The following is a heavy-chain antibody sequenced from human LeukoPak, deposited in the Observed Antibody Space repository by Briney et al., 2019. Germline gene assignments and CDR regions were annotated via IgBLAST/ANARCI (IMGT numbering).Heavy chain of an antibody. Sequence: SETLSLTCAVYGGSFSGYYWSWIRQPPGKGLEWIGEINHSGSTNYNPSLKSRVTISVDTSKNQFSLKLSSVTAADTAVYCCARGVGGAAAGTLIDWGQGTLVTVSS. V-gene: IGHV4-34*01. CDR3: ARGVGGAAAGTLID. D-gene: IGHD6-13*01. CDR1: GGSFSGYY. J-gene: IGHJ4*02. CDR2: INHSGST.